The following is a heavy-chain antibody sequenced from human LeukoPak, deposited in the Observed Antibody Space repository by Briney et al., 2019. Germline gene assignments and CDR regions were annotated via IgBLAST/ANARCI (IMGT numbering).Heavy chain of an antibody. J-gene: IGHJ4*02. D-gene: IGHD4-17*01. CDR3: AKDPFTRGDNSAPLDY. V-gene: IGHV3-23*01. Sequence: GGSLRLSCAASGFTFSSYAMSWGRQAPGKGLGWGSAISGSGGSTYYADSVKGRVAISRDKSKNRRYLQMNSLRAEDTAVYYCAKDPFTRGDNSAPLDYWGQGTLVTVSS. CDR2: ISGSGGST. CDR1: GFTFSSYA.